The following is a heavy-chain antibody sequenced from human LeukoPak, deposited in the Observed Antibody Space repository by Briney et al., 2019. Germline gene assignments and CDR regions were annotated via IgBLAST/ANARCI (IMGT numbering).Heavy chain of an antibody. J-gene: IGHJ4*02. CDR2: ISSSGSTI. CDR1: GFTFSSYE. V-gene: IGHV3-48*03. D-gene: IGHD6-6*01. Sequence: PGGSLRLSCAASGFTFSSYEMNWVRQAPGKGLEWVSYISSSGSTIYYADSVKGRFTISTDSSRNTLSLQMDSLRADDTAVYYCATDGSSSSAYLPYWGQRTLVTVSS. CDR3: ATDGSSSSAYLPY.